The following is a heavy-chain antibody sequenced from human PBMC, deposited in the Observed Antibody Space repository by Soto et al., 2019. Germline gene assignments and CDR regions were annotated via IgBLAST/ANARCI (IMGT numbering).Heavy chain of an antibody. J-gene: IGHJ4*02. CDR3: TKVVGLAGQD. V-gene: IGHV3-7*01. CDR1: GLTFSNYW. D-gene: IGHD6-19*01. CDR2: IKQDGREK. Sequence: EVQLEESGGTLVQPGGSLRLSCAASGLTFSNYWMSWVRQAPGKGLEWVANIKQDGREKYYVDSVRGRFTISRDNAKTSLYLQMSSLRAEDTAVYYCTKVVGLAGQDWGQGTLVTVSS.